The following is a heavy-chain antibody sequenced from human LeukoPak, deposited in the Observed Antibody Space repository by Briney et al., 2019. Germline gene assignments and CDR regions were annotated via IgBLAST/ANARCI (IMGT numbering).Heavy chain of an antibody. D-gene: IGHD3-3*01. CDR1: GYTFTSYD. V-gene: IGHV1-8*01. CDR2: MNPNSGNT. CDR3: ARVVFWSGYYTGRGAFDI. J-gene: IGHJ3*02. Sequence: ASVKVSCKASGYTFTSYDINWVRQATGQGPEWMGWMNPNSGNTGYAQKFQGRVTMTRNTSIITAYMELSSLRSEDTAVYYCARVVFWSGYYTGRGAFDIWGQGTMVTVSS.